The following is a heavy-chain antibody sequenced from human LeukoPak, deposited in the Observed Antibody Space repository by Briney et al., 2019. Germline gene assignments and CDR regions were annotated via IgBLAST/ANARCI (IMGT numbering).Heavy chain of an antibody. D-gene: IGHD2-2*01. CDR2: IYYSGGT. CDR1: GGSISSYY. CDR3: ARDLSSYFDY. Sequence: SETLSLTCTVSGGSISSYYWSWIRQPPGKGLEWIGYIYYSGGTNYNPSLKSRVTISVDTSKNQFSLKLSSVTAADTAVYYCARDLSSYFDYWGQGTLVTVSS. J-gene: IGHJ4*02. V-gene: IGHV4-59*01.